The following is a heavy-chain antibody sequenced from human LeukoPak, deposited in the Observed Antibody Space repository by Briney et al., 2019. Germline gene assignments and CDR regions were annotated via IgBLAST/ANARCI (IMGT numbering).Heavy chain of an antibody. V-gene: IGHV3-21*01. CDR1: GFTFSSYS. Sequence: GGSLRLSCAASGFTFSSYSMNWVRQAPGKGLEWVSSISSSSSYIYYADSVKGRFTISRDNAKNSLYLQMNSLRAEDTAVYYRARSQYYYDSSGYYYEDYFDYWGQGTLVTVSS. D-gene: IGHD3-22*01. CDR2: ISSSSSYI. J-gene: IGHJ4*02. CDR3: ARSQYYYDSSGYYYEDYFDY.